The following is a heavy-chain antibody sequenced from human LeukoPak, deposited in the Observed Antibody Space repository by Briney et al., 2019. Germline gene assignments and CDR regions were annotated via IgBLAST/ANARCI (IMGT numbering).Heavy chain of an antibody. V-gene: IGHV4-30-4*01. CDR1: GASIRSGGYY. Sequence: PSETLSLTCTVSGASIRSGGYYWSWIREPPGKGLEWIGYIYDSGSTYYNPSLKSRITISVDTSENRFSLKLSSVTATDTAVYYCARDCSGGSCYGAFDIWGQGTMVTVSS. J-gene: IGHJ3*02. CDR2: IYDSGST. D-gene: IGHD2-15*01. CDR3: ARDCSGGSCYGAFDI.